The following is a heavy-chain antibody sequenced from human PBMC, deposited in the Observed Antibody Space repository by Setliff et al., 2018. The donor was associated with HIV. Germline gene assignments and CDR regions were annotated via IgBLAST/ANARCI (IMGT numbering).Heavy chain of an antibody. V-gene: IGHV7-4-1*02. CDR2: INTNTGKP. D-gene: IGHD4-17*01. CDR1: GYTFTSYA. J-gene: IGHJ4*02. CDR3: ARQNGDYHGVDK. Sequence: ASVKVSCKASGYTFTSYAMNWVRQAPGQGLEWMGWINTNTGKPTYVKGLTGRFVFSLDTSVNTAYLQISSLKTEDTAVYYCARQNGDYHGVDKWGQGTLVTVSS.